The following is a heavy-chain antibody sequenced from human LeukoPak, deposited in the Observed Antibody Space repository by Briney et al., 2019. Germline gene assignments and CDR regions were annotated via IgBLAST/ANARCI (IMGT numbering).Heavy chain of an antibody. V-gene: IGHV5-51*01. CDR2: IYPGDSDT. CDR3: ARHYPVVRGVFLGMDV. Sequence: GESLKISCKGSGYSFTSYWIGWVRQMPGKGLEWMGIIYPGDSDTRCSPSFQGQVTISADKSISTAYLQWSSLKASDTAMYYCARHYPVVRGVFLGMDVWGQGTTVTVSS. J-gene: IGHJ6*02. CDR1: GYSFTSYW. D-gene: IGHD3-10*01.